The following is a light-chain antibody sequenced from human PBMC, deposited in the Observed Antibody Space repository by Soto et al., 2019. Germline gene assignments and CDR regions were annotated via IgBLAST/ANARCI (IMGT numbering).Light chain of an antibody. CDR1: QSVTSSY. CDR3: QQRSNWPPT. J-gene: IGKJ1*01. CDR2: GTS. V-gene: IGKV3-11*01. Sequence: EIVLTPSPGTLSLSPGERATLSCRASQSVTSSYLAWYQQKPGQAPRLLIYGTSNRATGIPARFSGSGSGTDFTLTISSLEPEDFAVYYCQQRSNWPPTFGQGTKVDIK.